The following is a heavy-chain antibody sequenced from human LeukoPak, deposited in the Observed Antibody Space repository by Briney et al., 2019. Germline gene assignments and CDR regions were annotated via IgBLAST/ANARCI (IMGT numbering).Heavy chain of an antibody. CDR3: ARGGGAFDI. Sequence: GGSLRLSCAASGFTFSSYWMNWVRQAPGKGLEWVSVITSSSSNTYYTDSVKGRFSISRDNAKNLLDLQMNSLRVEDTAVYYCARGGGAFDIWGQGTMVTVSS. D-gene: IGHD3-16*01. CDR2: ITSSSSNT. V-gene: IGHV3-21*01. CDR1: GFTFSSYW. J-gene: IGHJ3*02.